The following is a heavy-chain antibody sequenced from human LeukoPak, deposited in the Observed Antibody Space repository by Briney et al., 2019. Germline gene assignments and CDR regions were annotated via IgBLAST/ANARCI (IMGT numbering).Heavy chain of an antibody. CDR3: ARVGAGDCLRYHFDL. CDR1: GFTFSNYA. CDR2: LSYDGSKK. Sequence: GGSLRLSCAASGFTFSNYAMHWVRPAPGKGLEWVSVLSYDGSKKYYADSVKGRFTISRDNSKNTLYLQVNSLRVEDTAMYYCARVGAGDCLRYHFDLRGQGTLVTVAA. V-gene: IGHV3-30-3*01. D-gene: IGHD2-21*02. J-gene: IGHJ4*02.